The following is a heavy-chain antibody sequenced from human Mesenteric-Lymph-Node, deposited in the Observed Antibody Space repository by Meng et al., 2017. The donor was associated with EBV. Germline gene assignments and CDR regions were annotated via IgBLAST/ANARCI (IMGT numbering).Heavy chain of an antibody. CDR1: GYTFTDYA. D-gene: IGHD5-12*01. J-gene: IGHJ4*02. Sequence: QVQPQRAGAEVKKSGAAVKGCCKAAGYTFTDYAMHWLRQVPGQRAEWMGEINAGGNARYSQNFQGRVTITRDTSASTAYLDLSFMRSEDTAVYYCANSRSGYDHLWYWGQGTLVTVSS. CDR2: INAGGNA. V-gene: IGHV1-3*01. CDR3: ANSRSGYDHLWY.